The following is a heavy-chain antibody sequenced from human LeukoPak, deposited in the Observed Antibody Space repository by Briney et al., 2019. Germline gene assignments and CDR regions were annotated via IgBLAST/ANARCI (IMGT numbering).Heavy chain of an antibody. Sequence: PGGSLRLSCAASGFTFSDYYMSWIRQAPGKGLEWVSYISSSGSTIYYADSAKGRFTISRDNAKNSLYLQMNSLRAEDTAVYYCARDKVGATRVNDYWGQGTLVTVSS. CDR1: GFTFSDYY. CDR2: ISSSGSTI. V-gene: IGHV3-11*04. J-gene: IGHJ4*02. CDR3: ARDKVGATRVNDY. D-gene: IGHD1-26*01.